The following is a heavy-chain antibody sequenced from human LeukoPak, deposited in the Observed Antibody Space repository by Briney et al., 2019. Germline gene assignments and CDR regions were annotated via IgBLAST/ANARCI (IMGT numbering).Heavy chain of an antibody. CDR3: ARASGYCFDY. CDR2: ISSSGSTI. Sequence: GGSLRLSCAASGFTFSSYEMNWVRQAPGKGLEWVSYISSSGSTIYYADSVKGRFTISRDNAKSSLYLQMNSLRAEDTAVYYCARASGYCFDYWGQGTLVTVSS. V-gene: IGHV3-48*03. J-gene: IGHJ4*02. D-gene: IGHD3-22*01. CDR1: GFTFSSYE.